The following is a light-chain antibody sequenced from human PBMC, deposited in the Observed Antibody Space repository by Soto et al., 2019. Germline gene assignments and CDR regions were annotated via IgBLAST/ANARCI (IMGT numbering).Light chain of an antibody. CDR3: QSYDSSLSGYVL. CDR1: SSNIGAGYD. CDR2: GNN. V-gene: IGLV1-40*01. Sequence: QSVLTQPPSVSGAPGQRVTISCTGSSSNIGAGYDVQWYQQLPGTAPKLLIYGNNNRPSGVPDRFSGSKSGTSASLAITGLQAEYEADDYCQSYDSSLSGYVLFGGGTKLTVL. J-gene: IGLJ2*01.